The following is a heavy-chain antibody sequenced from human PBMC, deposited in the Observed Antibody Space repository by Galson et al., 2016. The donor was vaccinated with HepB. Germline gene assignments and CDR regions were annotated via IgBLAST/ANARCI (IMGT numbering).Heavy chain of an antibody. D-gene: IGHD4-11*01. V-gene: IGHV3-33*01. J-gene: IGHJ4*02. CDR2: IWYHGTNK. Sequence: SLRLSCAASGFTFSTYAMYWVRQAPGKGLDWVAVIWYHGTNKYYADSVKGRFTISRDNSKNTLYLQMNSLRAEDTALYYCARGLYSYSNDFWGQGTLVTVSS. CDR1: GFTFSTYA. CDR3: ARGLYSYSNDF.